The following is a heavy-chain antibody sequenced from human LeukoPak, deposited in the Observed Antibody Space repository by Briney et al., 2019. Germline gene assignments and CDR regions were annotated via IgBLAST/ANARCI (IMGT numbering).Heavy chain of an antibody. Sequence: PGGSLRLSCAASGFTFSSYALSWVRQAPGKGLECVSAISGSGGSTYSADSLKGRFTISRDNSKSTLYLQMNSLRAEDTAVYYCGRYYVMDVWGQGTSVTVSS. CDR2: ISGSGGST. CDR3: GRYYVMDV. CDR1: GFTFSSYA. V-gene: IGHV3-23*01. J-gene: IGHJ6*02.